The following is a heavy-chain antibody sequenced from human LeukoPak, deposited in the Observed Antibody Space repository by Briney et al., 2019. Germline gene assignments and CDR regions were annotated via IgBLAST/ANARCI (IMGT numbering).Heavy chain of an antibody. CDR3: AAFVLGRFFQH. CDR2: VYSSGST. Sequence: SETLSLTCTVSGGSISSYYWSWIRQPAGKGLEWIGRVYSSGSTNYNPSLKSRATMSVDTSKNQFSLKLSSVTAADTAVYYCAAFVLGRFFQHWGQGTLVTVSS. J-gene: IGHJ1*01. V-gene: IGHV4-4*07. CDR1: GGSISSYY. D-gene: IGHD2-8*01.